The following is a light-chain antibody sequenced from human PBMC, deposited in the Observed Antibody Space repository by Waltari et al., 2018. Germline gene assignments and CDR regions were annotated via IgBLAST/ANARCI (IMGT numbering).Light chain of an antibody. V-gene: IGLV7-46*01. CDR1: PGAVPSGHF. CDR3: LLSYSGARV. J-gene: IGLJ3*02. Sequence: QAVVTQEPSLTVSPGGTVTLPCGSSPGAVPSGHFTYWVQQKPGQAPMTLIYNTDNRHSRTSARFTGSLLGGKAALTVSGAQPEDEAEYYCLLSYSGARVFGGGTKLTVL. CDR2: NTD.